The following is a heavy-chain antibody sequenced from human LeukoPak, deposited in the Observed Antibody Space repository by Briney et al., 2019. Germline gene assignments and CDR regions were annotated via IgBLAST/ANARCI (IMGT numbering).Heavy chain of an antibody. CDR3: ARAHFEYTTVVTRYYFDY. CDR1: GGSISSGGYY. J-gene: IGHJ4*02. Sequence: SQTLSLTCTVSGGSISSGGYYWSWIRQHPGKGLEWIGYIYYSGSTNYNPSLKSRVTISVDTSKNQFSLKLSSVTAADTAVYYCARAHFEYTTVVTRYYFDYWGQGTLVTVSS. CDR2: IYYSGST. V-gene: IGHV4-31*03. D-gene: IGHD4-17*01.